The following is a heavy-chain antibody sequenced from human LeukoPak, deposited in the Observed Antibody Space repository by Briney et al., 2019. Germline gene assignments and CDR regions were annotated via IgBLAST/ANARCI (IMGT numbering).Heavy chain of an antibody. D-gene: IGHD4-17*01. V-gene: IGHV3-21*01. CDR2: ISSSSSYI. CDR3: ARLGDYMVQN. J-gene: IGHJ4*02. Sequence: GGSLRLSCAASGFTFSHFAMSWVRQAPGKGLEWVSSISSSSSYIYYADSVKGRFTISRDNAKNSLYLQMNSLRAEDTAVYYCARLGDYMVQNWGQGTLVTVSS. CDR1: GFTFSHFA.